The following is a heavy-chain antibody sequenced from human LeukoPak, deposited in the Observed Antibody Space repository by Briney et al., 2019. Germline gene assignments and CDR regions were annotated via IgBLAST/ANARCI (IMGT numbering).Heavy chain of an antibody. V-gene: IGHV3-23*01. CDR3: AKRASGSGTSLYYFDY. CDR1: GFTFSSYA. Sequence: GGSLRLSCAASGFTFSSYAMSWVRQAPGKGLEWVSVISNSGGSTFYADSVKGRFTISRDNSKSTLYLQMNSLRAEDTAVYYCAKRASGSGTSLYYFDYWGQGTLVTVSS. D-gene: IGHD3-10*01. J-gene: IGHJ4*02. CDR2: ISNSGGST.